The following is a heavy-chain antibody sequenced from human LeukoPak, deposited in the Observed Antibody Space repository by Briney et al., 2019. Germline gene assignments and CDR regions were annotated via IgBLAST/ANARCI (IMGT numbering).Heavy chain of an antibody. CDR2: VYYGGST. CDR1: GGSVSSSSYY. V-gene: IGHV4-39*01. J-gene: IGHJ5*02. CDR3: ASSVDTAIMA. D-gene: IGHD5-18*01. Sequence: SETLSLTCTVSGGSVSSSSYYWGWVRQPPGKGLEWIGSVYYGGSTYYNPSLKSRVTISVDTSKNQFSLHLGSVTAADTAVFFCASSVDTAIMAWGQGTLVTVSS.